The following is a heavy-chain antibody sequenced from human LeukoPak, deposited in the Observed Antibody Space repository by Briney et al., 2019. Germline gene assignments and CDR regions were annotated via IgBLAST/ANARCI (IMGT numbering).Heavy chain of an antibody. Sequence: SETLSLTCTVSGGSISSGGYYWSWIRQHPGKGLEWIGYIYYSGSTNYNPSLKSRVTISVDTSKNQFSLKLSSVTAADTAVYYCARVAPLSSSWFGGPVDYWGQGTLVTVSS. V-gene: IGHV4-61*08. CDR3: ARVAPLSSSWFGGPVDY. CDR2: IYYSGST. CDR1: GGSISSGGYY. D-gene: IGHD6-13*01. J-gene: IGHJ4*02.